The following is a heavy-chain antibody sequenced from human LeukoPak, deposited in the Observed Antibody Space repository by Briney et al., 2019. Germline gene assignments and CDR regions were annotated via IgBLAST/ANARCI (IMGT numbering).Heavy chain of an antibody. D-gene: IGHD2-15*01. J-gene: IGHJ4*02. CDR1: GFTVSINY. Sequence: GGSLRLSCSASGFTVSINYMSWVRRAPGKGLEWVAIIYSDRRTFHAVSVQGRFTISRDDSKNTLFLQMDSLRAEDTAIYYCARDSAFSSYSYWGQGALVTVSS. CDR2: IYSDRRT. V-gene: IGHV3-53*01. CDR3: ARDSAFSSYSY.